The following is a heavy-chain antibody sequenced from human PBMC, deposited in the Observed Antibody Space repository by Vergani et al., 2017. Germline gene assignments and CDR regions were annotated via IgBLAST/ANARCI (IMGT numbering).Heavy chain of an antibody. CDR3: ARDRSMRTWFDP. V-gene: IGHV4-59*01. J-gene: IGHJ5*02. D-gene: IGHD6-6*01. CDR1: GGSISSYY. Sequence: QVQLQESGPGLVKPSETLSLPCTVSGGSISSYYWSWIRQTPGKGREWIGYIYYSGSTNYNPSLKSRVPILVDTSTSQFPLKLSSVTAADTAVYYCARDRSMRTWFDPWGQGTLVTVSS. CDR2: IYYSGST.